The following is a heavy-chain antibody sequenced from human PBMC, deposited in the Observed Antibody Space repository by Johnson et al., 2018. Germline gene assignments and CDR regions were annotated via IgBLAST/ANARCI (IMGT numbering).Heavy chain of an antibody. J-gene: IGHJ3*02. CDR1: GFTFSSYD. Sequence: VQLVESGGGLVQPGGSLRLSCAASGFTFSSYDMHWVRQATGKGLEWVSAIGTAGDTYYPGSVKGRFTISREHAKNSLYLQMNSLRAGDTAVYYWARGRIMSTFGGVIAPDAFDIWGQGTMVTVSS. CDR3: ARGRIMSTFGGVIAPDAFDI. D-gene: IGHD3-16*02. CDR2: IGTAGDT. V-gene: IGHV3-13*01.